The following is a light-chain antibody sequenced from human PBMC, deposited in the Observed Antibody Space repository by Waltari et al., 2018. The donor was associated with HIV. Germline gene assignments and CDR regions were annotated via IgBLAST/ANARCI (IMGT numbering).Light chain of an antibody. J-gene: IGKJ4*01. CDR1: QRVLYSSNVKNY. Sequence: DIVMTQSPDSLAVSLGERATINCKASQRVLYSSNVKNYLACYQQKPGQPPKLLIYWASTRESVVHDRFSGSGSGTDFTLTINSLEAEDAATYYCHQTGSLPLTFGGGTKVEIK. CDR2: WAS. CDR3: HQTGSLPLT. V-gene: IGKV4-1*01.